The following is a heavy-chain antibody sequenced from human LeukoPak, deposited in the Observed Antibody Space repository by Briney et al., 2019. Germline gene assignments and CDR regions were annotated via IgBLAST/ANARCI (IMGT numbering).Heavy chain of an antibody. CDR2: IHYDGSIK. CDR1: GFTFSTSG. J-gene: IGHJ4*01. Sequence: PGGSLRLSCAASGFTFSTSGMHWVRQAPGKGLEWVAFIHYDGSIKYYVESVKDRFTISRDNSKNTLYLQMNSLKPEDTAVYYCTKAGTRCCQDDYWGHGTLVTVCS. D-gene: IGHD2-2*01. V-gene: IGHV3-30*02. CDR3: TKAGTRCCQDDY.